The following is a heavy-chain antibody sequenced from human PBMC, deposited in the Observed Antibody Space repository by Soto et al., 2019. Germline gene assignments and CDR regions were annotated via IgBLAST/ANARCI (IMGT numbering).Heavy chain of an antibody. CDR1: GGSVSRGSYY. V-gene: IGHV4-61*01. J-gene: IGHJ4*02. Sequence: SGTLSLTCTVSGGSVSRGSYYWSWIRQPPGKGLEWIGYIYYSGSTNYNPSLKSRVTISVDTSKNRFSLKLSSVTAADTAVYYCATSYGGTYFDYWGQGTLVTVSS. CDR2: IYYSGST. CDR3: ATSYGGTYFDY. D-gene: IGHD4-17*01.